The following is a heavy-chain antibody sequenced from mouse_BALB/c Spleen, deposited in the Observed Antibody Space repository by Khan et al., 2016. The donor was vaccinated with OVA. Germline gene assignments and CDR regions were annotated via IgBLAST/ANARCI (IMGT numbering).Heavy chain of an antibody. CDR2: INTYTGEP. J-gene: IGHJ4*01. CDR1: GYTFTNYG. D-gene: IGHD2-10*01. Sequence: QIQLVQSGPELKKPGETVKISCKASGYTFTNYGMNWVKQAPGKGLKWMGWINTYTGEPTYADDFKGRFAFFLETSASTAYLQINNLKNEDTATYCCARPPYFSYVMAYWGQGTSVTVSS. CDR3: ARPPYFSYVMAY. V-gene: IGHV9-3-1*01.